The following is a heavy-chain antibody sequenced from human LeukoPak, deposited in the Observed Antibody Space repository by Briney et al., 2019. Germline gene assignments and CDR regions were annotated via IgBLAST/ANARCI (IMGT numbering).Heavy chain of an antibody. V-gene: IGHV4-39*01. D-gene: IGHD5-18*01. CDR3: VSPRGFSYGYFDY. CDR1: GGSISSSSAY. Sequence: SETLSLTCTVSGGSISSSSAYWGWIRQPPGKGLEWIGSIYYSKNTYYNPSLKSRVTISADTSKNQFSLTLGSVSATDTAVYYCVSPRGFSYGYFDYWGQETLVTVSS. CDR2: IYYSKNT. J-gene: IGHJ4*02.